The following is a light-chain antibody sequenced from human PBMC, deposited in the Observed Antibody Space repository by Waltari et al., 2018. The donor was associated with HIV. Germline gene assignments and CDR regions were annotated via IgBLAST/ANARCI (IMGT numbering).Light chain of an antibody. V-gene: IGLV1-47*01. CDR3: ATWDDSLNGWA. J-gene: IGLJ3*02. CDR2: TNN. CDR1: KSNIGDIY. Sequence: QSVMTQPPSASGTPGQGVTISCSGSKSNIGDIYVYWYQQLPGKAPKLLIETNNQRPAGVPDRFSGSKSGTSASLASSGLRSDDEADYYCATWDDSLNGWAFGGGTKLTVL.